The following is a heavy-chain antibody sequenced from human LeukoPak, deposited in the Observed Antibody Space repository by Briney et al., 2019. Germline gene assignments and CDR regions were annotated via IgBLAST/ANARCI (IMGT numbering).Heavy chain of an antibody. V-gene: IGHV4-4*07. CDR1: GGAISGYY. Sequence: PSETLSLTCSVSGGAISGYYWTWIRQPAGKGLEWIGRVYNSGSTHNNPSLTTRHTISEDTPNNQYSLRLRSVNPAHTDVYYCARRISGTTRAFDIWGRGTIVTVSS. CDR3: ARRISGTTRAFDI. J-gene: IGHJ3*02. D-gene: IGHD1-7*01. CDR2: VYNSGST.